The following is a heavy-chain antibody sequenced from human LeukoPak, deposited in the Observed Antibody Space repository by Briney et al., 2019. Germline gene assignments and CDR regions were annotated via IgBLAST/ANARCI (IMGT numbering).Heavy chain of an antibody. V-gene: IGHV4-4*02. CDR3: ATYYGGVGGRGH. J-gene: IGHJ4*02. CDR1: GASISSGNW. Sequence: PSGTLSLTCTVSGASISSGNWWNWVRQSPGKGLEWIGHNGNTNYNPSLKSRVTISIDTSKNQFSLNLNTVTAADTAVYYCATYYGGVGGRGHWGPGTLVTVSS. D-gene: IGHD2-21*01. CDR2: HNGNT.